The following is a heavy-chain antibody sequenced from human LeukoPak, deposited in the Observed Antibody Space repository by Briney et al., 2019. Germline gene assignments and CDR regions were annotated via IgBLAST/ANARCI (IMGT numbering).Heavy chain of an antibody. CDR3: ARGGLRSGSRFDP. J-gene: IGHJ5*02. CDR2: IYYSEST. Sequence: SETLSLTCTVSGGSISSYYWSWIRQPPGKGLEWIGYIYYSESTNYNPSLKSRVTISVDTSKNQFSLKLSSVTAADTAVYYCARGGLRSGSRFDPWGQGTLVTVSS. D-gene: IGHD5-12*01. V-gene: IGHV4-59*01. CDR1: GGSISSYY.